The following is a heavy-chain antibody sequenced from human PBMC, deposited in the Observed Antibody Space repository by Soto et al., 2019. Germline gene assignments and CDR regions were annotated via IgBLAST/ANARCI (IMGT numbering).Heavy chain of an antibody. V-gene: IGHV1-18*01. D-gene: IGHD3-10*01. Sequence: QVQLVQSGAEVKKPGASVKVSCKASGYTFTSYGISWVRQAPGQGLEWMGWISAYNGNTNYAQKLQGRVTRTTDTSTSTVYMELRSLRSDYTAVYYCARGRRAYGSWPLSGFDPWGQGTLVTVSS. CDR2: ISAYNGNT. CDR1: GYTFTSYG. J-gene: IGHJ5*02. CDR3: ARGRRAYGSWPLSGFDP.